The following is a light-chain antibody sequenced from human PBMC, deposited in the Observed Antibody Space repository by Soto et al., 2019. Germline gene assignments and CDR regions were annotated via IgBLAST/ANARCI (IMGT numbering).Light chain of an antibody. Sequence: QSALTQPASVSGSPGQSITISCNGTISDIGAYNYVGWYQRHPGKGTKLLIYDVSKRPSGVSNRFSGSKSGNTASLSISGLQAEDEADYYCSAVATTSPLVFGGGTKLTVL. J-gene: IGLJ2*01. CDR1: ISDIGAYNY. CDR3: SAVATTSPLV. V-gene: IGLV2-14*03. CDR2: DVS.